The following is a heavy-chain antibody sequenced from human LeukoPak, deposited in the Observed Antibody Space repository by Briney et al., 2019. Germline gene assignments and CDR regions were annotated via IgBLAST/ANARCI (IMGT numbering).Heavy chain of an antibody. V-gene: IGHV4-34*01. CDR3: ARGRADYYYYYGMDV. J-gene: IGHJ6*02. Sequence: SETLSLTCAVYGGSFSGYHWSWIRQPPGKGLEWLGEINHSGSTNYNPSLKSRVTISVDTSKNQFSLKLSSVTAADTAVYYCARGRADYYYYYGMDVWGQGTTVTVSS. D-gene: IGHD4/OR15-4a*01. CDR1: GGSFSGYH. CDR2: INHSGST.